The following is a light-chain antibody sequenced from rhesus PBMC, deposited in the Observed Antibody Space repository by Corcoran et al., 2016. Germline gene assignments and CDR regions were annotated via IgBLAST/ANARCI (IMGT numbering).Light chain of an antibody. CDR2: FGS. J-gene: IGKJ4*01. CDR3: MQTLPTPLT. V-gene: IGKV2-78*01. Sequence: DIVMTQTPLSLPGTPGEPAPISCRHSQSLLDSYGYTHLHWYLQNPGQSHQLRIYFGSKRASGVPHRFSGRGAGTDFKLKISRVEAGDVGVYYCMQTLPTPLTFGGGTKVGIK. CDR1: QSLLDSYGYTH.